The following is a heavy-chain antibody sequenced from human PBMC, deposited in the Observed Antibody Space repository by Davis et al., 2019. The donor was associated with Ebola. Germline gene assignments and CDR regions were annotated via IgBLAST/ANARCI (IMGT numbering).Heavy chain of an antibody. CDR3: ARLHDYIWGSYRFHYYFDY. Sequence: SETLSLTCTVSGGSISSYYWSWIRQPPGKGLEWIGSIYYSGSTYYNPSLKSRVTISVDTSKNQFSLKLSSVTAADTAVYYCARLHDYIWGSYRFHYYFDYWGQGTLVTVSS. V-gene: IGHV4-59*05. D-gene: IGHD3-16*02. CDR1: GGSISSYY. CDR2: IYYSGST. J-gene: IGHJ4*02.